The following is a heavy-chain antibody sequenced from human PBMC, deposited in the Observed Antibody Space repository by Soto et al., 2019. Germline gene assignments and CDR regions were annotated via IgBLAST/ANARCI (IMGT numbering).Heavy chain of an antibody. CDR1: GASLSSISYY. D-gene: IGHD1-26*01. Sequence: PSETLSLTCTVSGASLSSISYYWGWIRQPPGKGLEWIGYIYYSGSTNYNPSLKSRVTISVDTSKNQFSLKLSSVTAADTAVYYCARGGSYYVYNWFDTWGQGTLVTVSS. V-gene: IGHV4-61*01. CDR2: IYYSGST. J-gene: IGHJ5*02. CDR3: ARGGSYYVYNWFDT.